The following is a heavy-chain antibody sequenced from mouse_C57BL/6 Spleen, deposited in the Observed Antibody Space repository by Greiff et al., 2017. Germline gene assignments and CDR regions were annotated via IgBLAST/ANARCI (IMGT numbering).Heavy chain of an antibody. V-gene: IGHV1-55*01. CDR1: GYPFPRYW. J-gene: IGHJ1*03. Sequence: QVHVKQSGAELVKPGASVKMSCKASGYPFPRYWLTWVKQRPGPGLAWIGDIYPGSGSTNYPDKFKSKATLTVDTSSSTAYMQLSSLTSEDSAVYYCARGRNYGSSYSNWYFDVWGTGTTVTVSS. CDR3: ARGRNYGSSYSNWYFDV. D-gene: IGHD1-1*01. CDR2: IYPGSGST.